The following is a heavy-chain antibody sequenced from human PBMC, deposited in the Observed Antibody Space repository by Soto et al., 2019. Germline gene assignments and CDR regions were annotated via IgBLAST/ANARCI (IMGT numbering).Heavy chain of an antibody. V-gene: IGHV3-21*01. CDR2: ISSSSSYI. CDR1: GFTFSSYS. J-gene: IGHJ4*02. D-gene: IGHD2-15*01. Sequence: GGSLRLSCAASGFTFSSYSMNWVRQAPGKGLEWVSSISSSSSYIYYADSVKGRFTISRDNAKNSLYLQMNSLRAEDTAVYYCASLGYCSGGSCYPDDYWGQGTLVTVSS. CDR3: ASLGYCSGGSCYPDDY.